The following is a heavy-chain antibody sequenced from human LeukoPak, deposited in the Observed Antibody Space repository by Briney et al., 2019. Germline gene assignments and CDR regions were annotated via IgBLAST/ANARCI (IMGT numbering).Heavy chain of an antibody. CDR2: INAGNGNT. CDR3: ARGSSGYYYFDS. Sequence: ASVKVSCKASGYTFTSYAMHWVRQAPGQRLEWMGWINAGNGNTKCSQKFQGRVTMTRDTSTSTVYMELSSLRSEDTAVYYCARGSSGYYYFDSWGQGTLVTVSS. D-gene: IGHD6-19*01. J-gene: IGHJ4*02. CDR1: GYTFTSYA. V-gene: IGHV1-3*01.